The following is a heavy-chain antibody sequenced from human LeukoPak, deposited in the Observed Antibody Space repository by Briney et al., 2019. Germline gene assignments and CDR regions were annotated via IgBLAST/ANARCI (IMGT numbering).Heavy chain of an antibody. D-gene: IGHD5-12*01. CDR1: GFTFSSSV. Sequence: GGSLRLSCAASGFTFSSSVMSWVRQAPGKGLEWVSTINGGGTRSYYAVSVNGRFIISRDNSMNTLYLQMNGLRAEDTAVYYCARDQGGYSTDFDFWGQGTLVAVSS. CDR3: ARDQGGYSTDFDF. CDR2: INGGGTRS. V-gene: IGHV3-23*01. J-gene: IGHJ4*02.